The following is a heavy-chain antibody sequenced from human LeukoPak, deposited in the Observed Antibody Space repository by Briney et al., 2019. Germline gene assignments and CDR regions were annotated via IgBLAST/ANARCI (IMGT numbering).Heavy chain of an antibody. D-gene: IGHD3-10*01. J-gene: IGHJ4*02. CDR1: GFTFSSYA. CDR3: AKDLRFGELTGFDY. CDR2: ISGSGGST. V-gene: IGHV3-23*01. Sequence: GGSLRLSCAASGFTFSSYAMSWVRQAPGKGLEWVSAISGSGGSTYYADSVKGRFTISRDNSKNTLYLQMNSLGAEDTAVYYCAKDLRFGELTGFDYWGQGTLVTVSS.